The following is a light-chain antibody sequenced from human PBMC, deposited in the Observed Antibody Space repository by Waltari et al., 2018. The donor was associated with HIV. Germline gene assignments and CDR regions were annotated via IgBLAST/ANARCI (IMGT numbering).Light chain of an antibody. J-gene: IGLJ3*02. CDR3: GSYTATNSMM. V-gene: IGLV2-14*01. Sequence: QSALTQPAYVSGSPGQSITISCTGPTSYADSFDYVSWYQQHPGKVPTLIIYEVSFRASGVSNRFSASKSGNTTSLTISGLQAEDEAVYYCGSYTATNSMMFGGGTKLTVL. CDR2: EVS. CDR1: TSYADSFDY.